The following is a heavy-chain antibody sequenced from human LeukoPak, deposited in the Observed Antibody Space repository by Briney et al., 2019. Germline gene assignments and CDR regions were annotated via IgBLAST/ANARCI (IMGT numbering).Heavy chain of an antibody. V-gene: IGHV4-39*01. Sequence: SETLSLTCTVSGVSISSSTYYWAWIRQSPGKGLEWIGSITHSGSTYYNPSLESRVTISVDTSKDQFSLRLISVTAVDTAVYYCARQGVGATDCWGQGTLVTVSS. CDR1: GVSISSSTYY. D-gene: IGHD1-26*01. CDR3: ARQGVGATDC. J-gene: IGHJ4*02. CDR2: ITHSGST.